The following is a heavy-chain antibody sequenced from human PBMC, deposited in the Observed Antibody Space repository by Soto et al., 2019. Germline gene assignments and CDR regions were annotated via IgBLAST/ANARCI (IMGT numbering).Heavy chain of an antibody. CDR2: IYYSGST. D-gene: IGHD1-1*01. V-gene: IGHV4-61*01. CDR3: AREQRSLTYDP. Sequence: SETLSLTCTVSGGSVSSGSYYWSWIRQPPGKGLEWIGYIYYSGSTNYNPSLKSRVTISVDTSKNQFSLKLSSVTAADTAVYYCAREQRSLTYDPWGQGTLVTVSS. J-gene: IGHJ5*02. CDR1: GGSVSSGSYY.